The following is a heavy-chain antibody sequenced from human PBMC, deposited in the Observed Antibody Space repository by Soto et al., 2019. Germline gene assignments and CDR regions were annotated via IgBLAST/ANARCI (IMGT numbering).Heavy chain of an antibody. V-gene: IGHV4-30-4*01. CDR1: GGSISRGAYY. CDR2: IYYSGGT. Sequence: SETLSLTSTVSGGSISRGAYYWCWIRLPPGKGLEWIGYIYYSGGTYYNPSLKSRVTISVDTSKNQFSLKLSSVTAADTAVYYCARDELDSSGYYYYYYYGMDVWAKGPRSP. CDR3: ARDELDSSGYYYYYYYGMDV. D-gene: IGHD3-22*01. J-gene: IGHJ6*02.